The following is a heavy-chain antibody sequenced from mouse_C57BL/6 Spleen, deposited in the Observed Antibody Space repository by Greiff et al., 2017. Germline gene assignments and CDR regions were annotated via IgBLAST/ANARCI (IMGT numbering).Heavy chain of an antibody. D-gene: IGHD1-1*01. Sequence: EVQRVESGEGLVKPGGSLKLSCAASGFTFSSYAMSWVRQTPEKRLEWVAYISSGGDYIYYADTVKGRFTISRDNARNTLYLQMSSLKSEDTAMYYCTRENYYGSSYVGHWYFDVWGTGTTVTVSS. J-gene: IGHJ1*03. V-gene: IGHV5-9-1*02. CDR2: ISSGGDYI. CDR1: GFTFSSYA. CDR3: TRENYYGSSYVGHWYFDV.